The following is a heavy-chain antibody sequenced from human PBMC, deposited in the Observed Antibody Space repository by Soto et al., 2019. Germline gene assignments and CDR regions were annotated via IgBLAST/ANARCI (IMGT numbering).Heavy chain of an antibody. V-gene: IGHV4-31*03. CDR2: IYYSGST. D-gene: IGHD4-17*01. CDR3: ARDRWDYGDYTLHYYYGMDG. Sequence: QVQLQESGPGLVKPSQTLSLTCTVSGGSISSGGYYWSWIRQHPGKGLEWIGYIYYSGSTYYNPSLKSRVTISVDTSKIQFSLKLSSVTAADTAVYYCARDRWDYGDYTLHYYYGMDGWGQGTTVTVSS. J-gene: IGHJ6*02. CDR1: GGSISSGGYY.